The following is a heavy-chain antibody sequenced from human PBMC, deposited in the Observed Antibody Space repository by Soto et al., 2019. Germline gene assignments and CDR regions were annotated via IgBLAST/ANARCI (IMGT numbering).Heavy chain of an antibody. V-gene: IGHV3-7*03. CDR2: IKQDGSEK. J-gene: IGHJ6*02. Sequence: XESLRLSCAASGFTFSSYWMSWVRQAPGKGLEWVANIKQDGSEKYYVDSVKGRFTISRDNAKNSLYLQMNSLRAEDTAVYYCARAAARRRGYYYGMDVWGQGTTVTVSS. D-gene: IGHD6-6*01. CDR1: GFTFSSYW. CDR3: ARAAARRRGYYYGMDV.